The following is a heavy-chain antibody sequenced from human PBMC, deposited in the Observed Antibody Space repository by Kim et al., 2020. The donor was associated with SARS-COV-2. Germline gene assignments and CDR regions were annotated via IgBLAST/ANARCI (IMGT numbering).Heavy chain of an antibody. D-gene: IGHD3-10*01. V-gene: IGHV4-59*01. CDR2: IYYSGST. CDR3: AREMNMVRGLGGWFDP. Sequence: SETLSLTCTVSGGSISSYYWSWIRQPPGKGLEWIGYIYYSGSTNYNPSLKSRVTISVDTSKNQFSLKLSSVTAADTAVYYCAREMNMVRGLGGWFDPWGQGTLVTVSS. CDR1: GGSISSYY. J-gene: IGHJ5*02.